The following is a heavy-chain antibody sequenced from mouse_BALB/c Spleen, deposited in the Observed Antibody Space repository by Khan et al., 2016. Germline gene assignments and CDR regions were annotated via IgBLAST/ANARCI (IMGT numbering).Heavy chain of an antibody. V-gene: IGHV6-6*02. CDR1: GFTFSNYW. Sequence: EVKLEESGGGLVQPGGSMKLSCVASGFTFSNYWMNWVRQSLEKGLEWVAEISLKSHNYATHYAESVKGRFTISRDDSKSRVYLQMNTLRDDDTGIYYCTTGFAYWGQGTLVTVSA. CDR3: TTGFAY. CDR2: ISLKSHNYAT. J-gene: IGHJ3*01.